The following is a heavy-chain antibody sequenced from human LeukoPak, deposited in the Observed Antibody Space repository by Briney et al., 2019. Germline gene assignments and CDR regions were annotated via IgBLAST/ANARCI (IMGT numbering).Heavy chain of an antibody. CDR1: GFTFSSYS. D-gene: IGHD2-21*02. J-gene: IGHJ4*02. Sequence: PGGSLRLSCAASGFTFSSYSMNWVRQAPGKGLEWVSYISSSSSTIYYADSVKGRFTISRDNAKNSLYLQMNSLRAEDTAVYYCARSGDPDYWGQGTLVTVSS. CDR3: ARSGDPDY. V-gene: IGHV3-48*01. CDR2: ISSSSSTI.